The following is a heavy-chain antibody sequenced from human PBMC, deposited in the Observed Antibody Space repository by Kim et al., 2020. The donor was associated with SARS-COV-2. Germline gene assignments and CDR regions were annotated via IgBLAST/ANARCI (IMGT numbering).Heavy chain of an antibody. D-gene: IGHD5-18*01. CDR2: IDPSDSYT. Sequence: GESLKISCKGSGYSFTSYWISWVRQMPGKGLEWMGRIDPSDSYTNYSPSFQGHVTISADKSISTAYLQWSSLKASDTAMYYCARLLSVDTAMVYFDYWGQGTLVTVSS. V-gene: IGHV5-10-1*01. J-gene: IGHJ4*02. CDR1: GYSFTSYW. CDR3: ARLLSVDTAMVYFDY.